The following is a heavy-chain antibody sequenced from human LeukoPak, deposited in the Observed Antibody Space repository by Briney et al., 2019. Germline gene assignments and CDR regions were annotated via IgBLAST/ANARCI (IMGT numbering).Heavy chain of an antibody. CDR3: AKDLDSSGYSDAFDI. J-gene: IGHJ3*02. V-gene: IGHV3-23*01. CDR1: RFTFSSYA. D-gene: IGHD3-22*01. Sequence: GGSLRLSCAASRFTFSSYAMSWVRQAPGKGLEWVSAISGSGGSTYYADSVKGRFTISRDNSKNTLYLQMNSLRAEDTAVYYCAKDLDSSGYSDAFDIWGQGTMVTVSS. CDR2: ISGSGGST.